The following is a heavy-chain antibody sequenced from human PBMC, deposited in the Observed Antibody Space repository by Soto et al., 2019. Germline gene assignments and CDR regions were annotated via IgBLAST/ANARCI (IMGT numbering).Heavy chain of an antibody. CDR1: GYIFTNYW. CDR3: ARAPEVYCSSTSCYSTLDV. V-gene: IGHV5-51*01. Sequence: VESLKISCKGSGYIFTNYWICWFLEMPVKVLEWMGIIYPGDSDTRYSPSFQGQVTISADKSITTAYLQWSSLKASDTAMYFCARAPEVYCSSTSCYSTLDVWGQGTTVTVSS. J-gene: IGHJ6*02. CDR2: IYPGDSDT. D-gene: IGHD2-2*02.